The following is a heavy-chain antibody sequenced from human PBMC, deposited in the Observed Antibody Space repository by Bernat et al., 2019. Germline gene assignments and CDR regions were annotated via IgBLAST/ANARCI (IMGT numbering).Heavy chain of an antibody. Sequence: QVQLVQSGAEVKKPGASVKVSCKASGYTFTGYYMHWVRQAPGQGLEWMGWINPNSGGTNYAQKFQGWVTMTRETSISTAYMELSRLGSDDTPVYYCASGAAGVGGYYFDYWGQGTLVTVSS. V-gene: IGHV1-2*04. D-gene: IGHD6-13*01. J-gene: IGHJ4*02. CDR3: ASGAAGVGGYYFDY. CDR2: INPNSGGT. CDR1: GYTFTGYY.